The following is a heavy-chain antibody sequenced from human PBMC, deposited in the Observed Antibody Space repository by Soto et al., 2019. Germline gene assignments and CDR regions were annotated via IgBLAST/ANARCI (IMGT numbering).Heavy chain of an antibody. V-gene: IGHV4-4*02. D-gene: IGHD3-10*01. CDR3: ARHAGN. Sequence: QVQLQESGPGLVKPSGTLSLTCAVSGGSISSGNWWSWVRQPPGKGLEWIGEVYSSGSTNYNPSLQGWVPLYLDKSKNQFSLKLTSVTAAGTAVYYCARHAGNWGQGTLVTVSS. CDR2: VYSSGST. CDR1: GGSISSGNW. J-gene: IGHJ4*02.